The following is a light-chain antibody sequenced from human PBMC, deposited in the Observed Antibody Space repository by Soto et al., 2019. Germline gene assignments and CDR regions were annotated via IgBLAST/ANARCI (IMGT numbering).Light chain of an antibody. CDR2: DAS. CDR3: QQYNRYWT. CDR1: QFIRNE. J-gene: IGKJ1*01. Sequence: AIKLTHSPSSLSSSLVDRVTITCRASQFIRNELICYQQKPGKAPKLLIYDASSLESGVPSRFSGSGSETEFTLTISSLLPDDFATYYCQQYNRYWTFGQGTKVDIK. V-gene: IGKV1-13*02.